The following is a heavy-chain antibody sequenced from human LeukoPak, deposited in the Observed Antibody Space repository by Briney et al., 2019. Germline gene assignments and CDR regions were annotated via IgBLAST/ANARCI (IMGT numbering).Heavy chain of an antibody. Sequence: GGSLRLSCAASGFTFSSYSMNWVRQAPGKGLGWVSSISSSSSYIYYADSVKGRFTISRDNAKNSLYLQMNSLRAEDTAVYYCASDSSSWRIPADYWGQGTLVTVSS. CDR3: ASDSSSWRIPADY. D-gene: IGHD6-13*01. V-gene: IGHV3-21*01. CDR2: ISSSSSYI. J-gene: IGHJ4*02. CDR1: GFTFSSYS.